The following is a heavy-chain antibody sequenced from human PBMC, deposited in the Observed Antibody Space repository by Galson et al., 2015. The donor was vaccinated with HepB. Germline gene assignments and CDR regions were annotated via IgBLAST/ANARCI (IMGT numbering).Heavy chain of an antibody. V-gene: IGHV3-30-3*01. CDR2: ISYDGSNK. CDR1: GFTFSSYA. CDR3: ARVRARYCTNGVCYAADY. D-gene: IGHD2-8*01. Sequence: SLRLSCAASGFTFSSYAMHWVRQAPGKGLEWVAVISYDGSNKYYADSVKGRFTISRDNSKNTLYLQMNSLRAEDTAVYYCARVRARYCTNGVCYAADYWGQGTLVTVSS. J-gene: IGHJ4*02.